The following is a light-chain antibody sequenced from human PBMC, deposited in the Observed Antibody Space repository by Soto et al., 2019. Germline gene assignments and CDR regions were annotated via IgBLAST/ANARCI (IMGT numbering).Light chain of an antibody. CDR1: QSLNNR. J-gene: IGKJ1*01. CDR2: DAS. V-gene: IGKV1-5*01. Sequence: DIQLTQSPSTLSASVGDRVTITCRASQSLNNRLAWYQQKPGKAPKLLIYDASTLESGVSSRFSGTGSGTECTLTITDLQADDLATYFCHQYKTYSTFGQGTKVDIK. CDR3: HQYKTYST.